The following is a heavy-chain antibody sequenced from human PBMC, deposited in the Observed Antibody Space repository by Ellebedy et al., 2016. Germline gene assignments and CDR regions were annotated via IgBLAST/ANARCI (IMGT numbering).Heavy chain of an antibody. J-gene: IGHJ3*02. CDR3: ARDFQDYYDSSGYYSDAFDI. V-gene: IGHV4-4*02. CDR1: GGSISSSNW. D-gene: IGHD3-22*01. CDR2: INYSGST. Sequence: SETLSLTCAVSGGSISSSNWWSWVRPPPGKGLEWIGSINYSGSTYYNPSLKSRVTISVAPSKHQFSLKLSSVTAADTAVYYCARDFQDYYDSSGYYSDAFDIWGQGTMVTVSS.